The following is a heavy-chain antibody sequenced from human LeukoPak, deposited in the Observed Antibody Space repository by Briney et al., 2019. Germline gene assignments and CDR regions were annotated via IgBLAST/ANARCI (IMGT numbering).Heavy chain of an antibody. CDR3: ARDMTPWFGEGDYFDY. D-gene: IGHD3-10*01. Sequence: ASVKVSCKASGGTFSSYAISWVRQAPGQGLEWMGRIIPILGIANYAQKFQGRVTITADKSTSTAYMELSSLRSEDTAVYYCARDMTPWFGEGDYFDYWGQGTLVTVSS. CDR1: GGTFSSYA. J-gene: IGHJ4*02. V-gene: IGHV1-69*04. CDR2: IIPILGIA.